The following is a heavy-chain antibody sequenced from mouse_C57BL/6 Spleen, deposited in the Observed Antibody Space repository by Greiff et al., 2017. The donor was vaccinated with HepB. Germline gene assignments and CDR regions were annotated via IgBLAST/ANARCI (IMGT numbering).Heavy chain of an antibody. J-gene: IGHJ2*01. CDR1: GYSITSGYD. CDR2: ISYSGST. CDR3: ARRGGSGPYFDY. Sequence: EVMLVESGPGMVKPSQSLSLTCTVTGYSITSGYDWHWIRHFPGNKLEWMGYISYSGSTNYNPSLKSRISITHDTSKNHFFLKLNSVTTEDTATYYCARRGGSGPYFDYWGQGTTLTVSS. V-gene: IGHV3-1*01. D-gene: IGHD3-2*02.